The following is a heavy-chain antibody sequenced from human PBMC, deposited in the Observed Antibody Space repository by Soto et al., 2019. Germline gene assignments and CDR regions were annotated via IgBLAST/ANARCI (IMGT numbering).Heavy chain of an antibody. D-gene: IGHD6-19*01. J-gene: IGHJ4*02. Sequence: QVQLVESGGGVVQPGRSLRLSCAASGFTFSNYGMHWVRQAPGKGLEWVAVIWYDGSNKYYADSVKGRFTISRDNSKNTLFRQMNSLRAEDTAVYYCARAASGWPIDYCGQGTLVTFSS. CDR3: ARAASGWPIDY. CDR2: IWYDGSNK. V-gene: IGHV3-33*01. CDR1: GFTFSNYG.